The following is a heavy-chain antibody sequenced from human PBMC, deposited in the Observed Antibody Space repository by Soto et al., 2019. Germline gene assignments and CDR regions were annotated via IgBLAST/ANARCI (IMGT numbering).Heavy chain of an antibody. CDR3: ASFERTLSSPFAYGMDV. V-gene: IGHV4-30-2*01. Sequence: QLQLQESGSGLVKPSQTLSLTCTVSGGSINSGGYSWIWIRQPPGKGLEWIGYIYHTGNTVYNPSFQRRVTISLHQSNSQYSLSLGSVTAADTAMYYCASFERTLSSPFAYGMDVWGQGTTVTVSS. CDR2: IYHTGNT. D-gene: IGHD2-8*01. CDR1: GGSINSGGYS. J-gene: IGHJ6*02.